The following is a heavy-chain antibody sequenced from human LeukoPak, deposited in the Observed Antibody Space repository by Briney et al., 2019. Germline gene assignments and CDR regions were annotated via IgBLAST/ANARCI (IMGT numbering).Heavy chain of an antibody. CDR1: GYTFTSYA. J-gene: IGHJ4*02. V-gene: IGHV1-8*03. CDR3: TRETSSRYFDY. CDR2: MNPNSGRT. Sequence: ASVKVSCKASGYTFTSYAINWVRQATGQGLEWMGWMNPNSGRTGYAQNFQGRITITRNTSISTAYMELSSLRSEDTAVYYCTRETSSRYFDYWGQGTLVTVSS.